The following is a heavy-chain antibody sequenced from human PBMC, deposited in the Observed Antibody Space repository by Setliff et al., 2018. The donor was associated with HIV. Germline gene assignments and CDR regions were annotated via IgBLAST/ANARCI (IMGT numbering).Heavy chain of an antibody. Sequence: PGESLKISCQGSGYRFTSYWIGWVRQMPGKGLEWMGIIYPGDSDTRYSPSFQGQVTISADKSISTAYLQWSSLKASDTAMYYCARQGYYYYYGMDVWGQGTTVTVSS. V-gene: IGHV5-51*01. CDR3: ARQGYYYYYGMDV. J-gene: IGHJ6*02. CDR1: GYRFTSYW. CDR2: IYPGDSDT.